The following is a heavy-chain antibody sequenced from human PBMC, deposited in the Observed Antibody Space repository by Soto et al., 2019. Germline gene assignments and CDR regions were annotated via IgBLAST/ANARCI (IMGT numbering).Heavy chain of an antibody. CDR2: ISSNGGST. Sequence: GGSLRLCCSASGFTFSSYAMHWVRQAPGKGLEYVSAISSNGGSTYYADSVKGRFTISRGNSKNTLYLQMSSLRAEDTAVYYCVKESYYYFDYWGQGTLVTVSS. J-gene: IGHJ4*02. D-gene: IGHD3-10*01. CDR1: GFTFSSYA. CDR3: VKESYYYFDY. V-gene: IGHV3-64D*06.